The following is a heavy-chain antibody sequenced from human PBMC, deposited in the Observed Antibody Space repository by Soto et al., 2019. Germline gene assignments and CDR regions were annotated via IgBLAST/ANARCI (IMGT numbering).Heavy chain of an antibody. Sequence: QVQLVQSGAEVKKPGSSVKVSCKASGGTFSSYAISWVRQAPGQGLEWMGGIIPIFGTANYAQKFQGRGTITADKPTRTAHMELSSLRPEDTAGYYCARAEYCSGSICYSIDYYFYGMDVWGQGPTVTV. J-gene: IGHJ6*02. CDR1: GGTFSSYA. CDR2: IIPIFGTA. D-gene: IGHD2-15*01. V-gene: IGHV1-69*06. CDR3: ARAEYCSGSICYSIDYYFYGMDV.